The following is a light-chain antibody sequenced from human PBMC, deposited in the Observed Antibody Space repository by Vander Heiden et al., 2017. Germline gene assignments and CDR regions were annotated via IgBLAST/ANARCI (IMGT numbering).Light chain of an antibody. Sequence: DIQMTQSPSSLSASVGDRVTITGRASQSISSYLNWYQQKPGKAPKLLIYAASSVQSGVPSRFSGSGSGTDFTLTISSLQPEDFATYYCQQSYSTPQTFGQGTKVEIK. CDR3: QQSYSTPQT. V-gene: IGKV1-39*01. CDR1: QSISSY. CDR2: AAS. J-gene: IGKJ1*01.